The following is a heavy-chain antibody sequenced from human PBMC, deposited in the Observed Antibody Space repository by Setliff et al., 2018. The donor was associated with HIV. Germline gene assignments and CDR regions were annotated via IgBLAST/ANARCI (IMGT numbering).Heavy chain of an antibody. CDR2: ISAYTGHT. CDR1: GYSFINYG. Sequence: ASVKVSCKASGYSFINYGISWVRQAPGQGLEWMGWISAYTGHTDYASRLLGRVTLTTDTSTSTAYMGLRSLSSDDTAVYFCARARLQGIVTAVGPRDNCLDPWGQGTRVTVSS. D-gene: IGHD3-9*01. V-gene: IGHV1-18*01. J-gene: IGHJ5*02. CDR3: ARARLQGIVTAVGPRDNCLDP.